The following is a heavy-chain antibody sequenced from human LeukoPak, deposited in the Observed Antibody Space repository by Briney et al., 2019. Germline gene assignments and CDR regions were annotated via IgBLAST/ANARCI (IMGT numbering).Heavy chain of an antibody. CDR1: GFTFSTYA. CDR2: IIGNAATT. J-gene: IGHJ4*02. D-gene: IGHD3-9*01. Sequence: GGSLRLSCTASGFTFSTYAMNWVRQAPGKGLQWVSLIIGNAATTAYADSVKGRFTISRDNSKNTVYLQMNSLRVEDTAVYYCARALYFDFESWGQGTLVTVSS. CDR3: ARALYFDFES. V-gene: IGHV3-23*01.